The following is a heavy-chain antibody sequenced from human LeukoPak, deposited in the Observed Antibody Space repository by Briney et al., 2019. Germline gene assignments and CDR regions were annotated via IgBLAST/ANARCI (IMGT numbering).Heavy chain of an antibody. Sequence: GGSLRLSCAASGFTFSSHYMHWVRQAPGKGLVWVSRINSDGSSTNYADSVKGRFTISRDNSKNTLYLQMNSLRAEDTAVYYCAKFARGTDYWGQGTLVTVSS. V-gene: IGHV3-74*01. D-gene: IGHD1-1*01. CDR1: GFTFSSHY. CDR2: INSDGSST. CDR3: AKFARGTDY. J-gene: IGHJ4*02.